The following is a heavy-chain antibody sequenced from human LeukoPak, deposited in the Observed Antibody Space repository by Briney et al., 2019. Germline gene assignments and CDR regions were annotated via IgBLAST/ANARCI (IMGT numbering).Heavy chain of an antibody. CDR2: SRKKVNKYTT. CDR1: GFTFSDHY. Sequence: GGSLRLSCAASGFTFSDHYMDWVRQAPGKGLEWVGRSRKKVNKYTTEYAASVKGRFTISRDDLRNSLYLQMNTLKTEDTAVYYCTRAHLGDFDYWGRGTLVTVSS. CDR3: TRAHLGDFDY. V-gene: IGHV3-72*01. J-gene: IGHJ4*02. D-gene: IGHD4-17*01.